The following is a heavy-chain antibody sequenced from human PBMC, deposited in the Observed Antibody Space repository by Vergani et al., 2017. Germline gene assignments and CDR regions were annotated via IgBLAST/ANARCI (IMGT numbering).Heavy chain of an antibody. CDR3: ARVADDDGDYDLVDEPTGWFDP. Sequence: QVQLVESGGGVVQPGRSLRLSCAASGFTFSSYGMHWVRQAPGKGLEWVAVISYDGSNKYYADPVKGRFTISRDNSKNTLYLQMNSLRAEDTAVYYCARVADDDGDYDLVDEPTGWFDPWGQGTLVTVSS. D-gene: IGHD4-17*01. J-gene: IGHJ5*02. CDR2: ISYDGSNK. V-gene: IGHV3-30*03. CDR1: GFTFSSYG.